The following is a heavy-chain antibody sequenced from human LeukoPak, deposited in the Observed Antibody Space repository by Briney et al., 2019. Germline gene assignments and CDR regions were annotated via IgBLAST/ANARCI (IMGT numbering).Heavy chain of an antibody. V-gene: IGHV4-4*07. CDR2: IYTSGYT. Sequence: SETLSLTCTVSGVSISGYFWTWIRQPAGKGLEWIGRIYTSGYTNYNPSPKSRVTMSVDASKNQFSLKLSSVTAADTAVYYCARDGRQNNWFDPWGQGTLVTASS. CDR3: ARDGRQNNWFDP. CDR1: GVSISGYF. D-gene: IGHD3/OR15-3a*01. J-gene: IGHJ5*02.